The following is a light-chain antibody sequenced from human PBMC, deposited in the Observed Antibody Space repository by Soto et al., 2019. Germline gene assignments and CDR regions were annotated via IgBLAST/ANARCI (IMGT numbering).Light chain of an antibody. J-gene: IGKJ1*01. CDR3: HQYGSAPAWT. Sequence: EIVLTQSPGTLSLFPGERATLSCRASQSISSSYLAWYQQKPSPAPRLLIHGASNRATGIPDRFSGAGSGTDFTPPISRLEHEDFAVYYCHQYGSAPAWTFGRGTKVEIK. CDR1: QSISSSY. V-gene: IGKV3-20*01. CDR2: GAS.